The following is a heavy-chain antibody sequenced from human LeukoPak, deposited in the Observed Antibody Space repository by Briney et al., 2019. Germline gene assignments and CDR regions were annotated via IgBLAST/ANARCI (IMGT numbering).Heavy chain of an antibody. Sequence: PSETLSLTCAVSGYSISSGYYWGWIRQPPGRGLEWIGSIYHSGSTNYNPSLKSRVTISVDTSKNQFSLKLSSVTAADTAVYYCARGQRNYYYYYMDVWGKGTTVTVSS. CDR1: GYSISSGYY. D-gene: IGHD2-2*01. J-gene: IGHJ6*03. V-gene: IGHV4-38-2*01. CDR3: ARGQRNYYYYYMDV. CDR2: IYHSGST.